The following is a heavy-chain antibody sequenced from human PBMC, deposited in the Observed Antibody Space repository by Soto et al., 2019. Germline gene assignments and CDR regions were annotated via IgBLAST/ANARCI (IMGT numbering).Heavy chain of an antibody. Sequence: QVQLQESGPGLVKPSQTLSLTCTVSGGSISSGGYYWSWIRQHPGKGLEWIGYIYYSGSTYYNPSLKSRVTISVDTSKNQCSLKLSSVTAADTAVYYCARRRDSSSWYGYWFDPWGQGTLVTVSS. D-gene: IGHD6-13*01. J-gene: IGHJ5*02. CDR1: GGSISSGGYY. CDR3: ARRRDSSSWYGYWFDP. CDR2: IYYSGST. V-gene: IGHV4-31*03.